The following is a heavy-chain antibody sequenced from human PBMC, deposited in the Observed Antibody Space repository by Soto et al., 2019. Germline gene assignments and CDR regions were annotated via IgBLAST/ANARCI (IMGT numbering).Heavy chain of an antibody. J-gene: IGHJ5*02. CDR2: ISGSGGST. V-gene: IGHV3-23*01. Sequence: PGGSLRLSCAASGFTFSSYAMSWVRQAPGKGLEWVSAISGSGGSTYYADSVKGRFTISRDNSKNTLYLQMNSLRAEDTAVYYCARDNGIEGSFDPWGQGTLVTVSS. CDR3: ARDNGIEGSFDP. CDR1: GFTFSSYA.